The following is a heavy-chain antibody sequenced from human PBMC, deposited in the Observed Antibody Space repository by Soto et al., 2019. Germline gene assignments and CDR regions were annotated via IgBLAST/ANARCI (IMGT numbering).Heavy chain of an antibody. Sequence: SETLSLTCAFSCYPIISGYYWGWIRQPPGKGLEWIGIIHHSGSTYYNPSLRSRITISVDTSKNQFSLKMPSVTAADTAVYYCARSSGYVQGGYWGQGILVTVSS. CDR1: CYPIISGYY. J-gene: IGHJ4*02. CDR2: IHHSGST. D-gene: IGHD5-12*01. CDR3: ARSSGYVQGGY. V-gene: IGHV4-38-2*01.